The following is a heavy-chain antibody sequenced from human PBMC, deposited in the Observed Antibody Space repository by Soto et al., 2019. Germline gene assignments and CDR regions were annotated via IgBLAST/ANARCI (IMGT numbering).Heavy chain of an antibody. D-gene: IGHD6-19*01. CDR2: IKQDGSEK. Sequence: GRSLRLSCAASGFTFSSYWMSWVRQAPGKGLEWVANIKQDGSEKYYVDSVKCRFTISRDNAKNSLYLQMNSLRAEDTAVYYCARVLSGSVLYYYYYGMDVWGQGTTVTVSS. V-gene: IGHV3-7*05. CDR1: GFTFSSYW. CDR3: ARVLSGSVLYYYYYGMDV. J-gene: IGHJ6*02.